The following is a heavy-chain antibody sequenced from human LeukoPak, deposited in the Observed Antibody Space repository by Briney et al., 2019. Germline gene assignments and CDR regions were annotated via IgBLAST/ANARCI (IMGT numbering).Heavy chain of an antibody. V-gene: IGHV1-2*02. CDR3: ARDNSCSSSSCVNSYMDV. J-gene: IGHJ6*03. CDR1: GYTFTGYY. D-gene: IGHD2-2*01. CDR2: INPNSGGT. Sequence: ASVKVSCKASGYTFTGYYMRWGRQAPGQGLEWMGWINPNSGGTNYAQKFQGRVTMTRDTSISTAYMELSRLRSDDTAIYYCARDNSCSSSSCVNSYMDVCGKGTTVTVSS.